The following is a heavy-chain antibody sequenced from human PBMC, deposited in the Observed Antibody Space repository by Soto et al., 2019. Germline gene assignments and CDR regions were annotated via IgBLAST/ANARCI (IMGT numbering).Heavy chain of an antibody. Sequence: ASVKVSCKGSGYTLTELSMHWVRQAPGKGLEWMGGFDPEDGETIYAQKFQGRVTMTEDTSTDTAYMELSSLRSEDTAVYYCATAPSTGYCSGGSCPDAFDIWGQGTMVTVSS. CDR3: ATAPSTGYCSGGSCPDAFDI. D-gene: IGHD2-15*01. CDR1: GYTLTELS. CDR2: FDPEDGET. V-gene: IGHV1-24*01. J-gene: IGHJ3*02.